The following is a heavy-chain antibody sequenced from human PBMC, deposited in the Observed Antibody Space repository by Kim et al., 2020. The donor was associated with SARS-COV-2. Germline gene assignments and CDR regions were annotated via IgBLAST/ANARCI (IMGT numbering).Heavy chain of an antibody. CDR3: ANEGFYGDYVPTDY. D-gene: IGHD4-17*01. CDR1: GFTFSIYA. J-gene: IGHJ4*02. V-gene: IGHV3-23*01. Sequence: GGSLRLSCAASGFTFSIYAMSWVRQAPGKGLEWVSAISGSGGSTYYADSVKGRFIISRDNSKNTLYLQMNSLRAEDTAVYYCANEGFYGDYVPTDYWGQGTLVTVSA. CDR2: ISGSGGST.